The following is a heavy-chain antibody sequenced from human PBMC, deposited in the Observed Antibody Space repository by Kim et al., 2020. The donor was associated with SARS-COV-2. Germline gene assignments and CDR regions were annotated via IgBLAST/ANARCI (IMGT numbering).Heavy chain of an antibody. D-gene: IGHD3-3*01. CDR2: ISSSSSYT. CDR1: GFTFSDYY. J-gene: IGHJ4*02. CDR3: ARASKGGVLRFLEHKGYFDY. Sequence: GGSLRLSCAASGFTFSDYYMSWIRQAPGKGLEWVSYISSSSSYTNYADSVKGRFTISRDNAKNSLYLQMNSLRAEDTAVYYCARASKGGVLRFLEHKGYFDYWGQGTLVTVSS. V-gene: IGHV3-11*06.